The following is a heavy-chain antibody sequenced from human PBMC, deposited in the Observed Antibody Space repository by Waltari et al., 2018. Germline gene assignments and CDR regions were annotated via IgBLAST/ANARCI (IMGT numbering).Heavy chain of an antibody. CDR1: EGTFSSYA. CDR2: IIPIFGTA. V-gene: IGHV1-69*08. CDR3: ARRDGKTGAFDI. D-gene: IGHD1-26*01. J-gene: IGHJ3*02. Sequence: QVQLVQSGAEVKTPGSSVKVSCKASEGTFSSYAISWVRQAPGQGLEWMGRIIPIFGTANYAQKFQGRVTITADKSTSTAYMELSRLRSEDMVVYYCARRDGKTGAFDIWGQGTMVTVSS.